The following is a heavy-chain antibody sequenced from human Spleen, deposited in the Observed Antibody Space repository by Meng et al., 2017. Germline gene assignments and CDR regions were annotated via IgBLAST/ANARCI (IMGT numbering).Heavy chain of an antibody. CDR1: GFTFSSYG. CDR3: ARDSSPGLHVYFLQYSFDAFDI. Sequence: GESLKISCAASGFTFSSYGMHWVRQAPGKGLEWVAVIYSGGSTYYADSVKGRFTISRDNSKNTLYMQMNSMRAEDTNVYYCARDSSPGLHVYFLQYSFDAFDIWGQGTMVTVSS. V-gene: IGHV3-NL1*01. D-gene: IGHD3-9*01. CDR2: IYSGGST. J-gene: IGHJ3*02.